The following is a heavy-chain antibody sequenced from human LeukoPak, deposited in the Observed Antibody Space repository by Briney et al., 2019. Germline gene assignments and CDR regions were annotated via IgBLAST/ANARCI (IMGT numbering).Heavy chain of an antibody. CDR2: IIPILGIA. D-gene: IGHD6-13*01. V-gene: IGHV1-69*04. J-gene: IGHJ4*02. Sequence: ASVKVSCKASGGTFSSYAISWVRQAPGQGLEWMGRIIPILGIANYAQKFQGRVTITTDKSTSTAYMELSSLRSEDTAVYYCARGGTAAADYYFDYWGQGTLVTVSS. CDR1: GGTFSSYA. CDR3: ARGGTAAADYYFDY.